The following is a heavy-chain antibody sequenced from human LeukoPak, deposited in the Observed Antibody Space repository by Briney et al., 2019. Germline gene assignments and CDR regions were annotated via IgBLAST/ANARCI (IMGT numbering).Heavy chain of an antibody. CDR3: TRLDLFYYDGSDYPG. J-gene: IGHJ4*02. Sequence: GGSLKLSCAGSGFTFSGSAMHWVRQASGKGLEWVAHIRTKATSYATAYAASVKGRFTISRDDSKNTPYLQMNSLKTEDTAVYYCTRLDLFYYDGSDYPGWGQGTLVTVSS. CDR2: IRTKATSYAT. V-gene: IGHV3-73*01. D-gene: IGHD3-22*01. CDR1: GFTFSGSA.